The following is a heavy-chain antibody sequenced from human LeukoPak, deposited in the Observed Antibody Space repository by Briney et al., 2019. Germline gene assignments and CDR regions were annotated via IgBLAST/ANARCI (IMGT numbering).Heavy chain of an antibody. J-gene: IGHJ1*01. D-gene: IGHD6-13*01. Sequence: GGSLRLSCAASGFTFSSYAMSWVRQAPGKGLEWVSAISGSGGSTYYADSVKGRFTISRDNSKNTLYLQMNSLRAEDTAVYYCAKPLSRQLVPEYFQHWGQGTLVTVSS. CDR1: GFTFSSYA. CDR2: ISGSGGST. CDR3: AKPLSRQLVPEYFQH. V-gene: IGHV3-23*01.